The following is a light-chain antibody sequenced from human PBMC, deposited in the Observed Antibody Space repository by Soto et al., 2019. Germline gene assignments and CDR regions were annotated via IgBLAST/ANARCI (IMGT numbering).Light chain of an antibody. J-gene: IGKJ1*01. CDR1: QTFGRG. V-gene: IGKV1-5*01. Sequence: DIQMTQSPSTLPASVGDRVTISCRASQTFGRGLAWYQQKPGKAPKLLISDVSTLERGVPSRFSGSGSATEFTLTISGLQSDDFATYYCQQYKDHVWTFGQGTKV. CDR2: DVS. CDR3: QQYKDHVWT.